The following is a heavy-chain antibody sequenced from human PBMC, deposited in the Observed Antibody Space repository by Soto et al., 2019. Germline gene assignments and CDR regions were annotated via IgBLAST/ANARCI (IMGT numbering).Heavy chain of an antibody. CDR3: ARDLSELRLY. J-gene: IGHJ4*02. CDR2: ISYDGSKK. Sequence: QVQLVESGGGVVQPGRSLRLSCAASGFTFSSYAMHWVRQAPGKGLEWVAVISYDGSKKYYADSVKGRFTISRDSSKNTLYLQMNSLRAEDTAVYYCARDLSELRLYWGQGTLVTVSS. CDR1: GFTFSSYA. D-gene: IGHD3-16*01. V-gene: IGHV3-30-3*01.